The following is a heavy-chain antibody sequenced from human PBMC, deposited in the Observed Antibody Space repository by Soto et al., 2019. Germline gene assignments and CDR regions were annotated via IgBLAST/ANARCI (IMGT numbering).Heavy chain of an antibody. CDR1: GGSISSHIYY. CDR2: IYYSGST. J-gene: IGHJ3*02. D-gene: IGHD6-19*01. V-gene: IGHV4-39*01. Sequence: SETLSLTCTVPGGSISSHIYYWGWIRQPPGKGLEWIGSIYYSGSTFYNPSLKSRVSISVDTSKIQFSLRLSSVTAADTAVYYCARQLYSSGFPRSAFDIWGQGTMVTVSS. CDR3: ARQLYSSGFPRSAFDI.